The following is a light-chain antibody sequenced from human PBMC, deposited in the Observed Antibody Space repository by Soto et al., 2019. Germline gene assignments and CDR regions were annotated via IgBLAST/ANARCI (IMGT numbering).Light chain of an antibody. CDR2: GAS. CDR1: QSVSSN. V-gene: IGKV3-20*01. CDR3: QQYGSSPIT. J-gene: IGKJ5*01. Sequence: EIVLTQSPGTLSLSPGERATLSCRASQSVSSNLAWYQQKPGQAPRLLIYGASSRATGIPDRFSGSGPGTDFTLTISRLEPEDFAVYYCQQYGSSPITFGQGTRLVIK.